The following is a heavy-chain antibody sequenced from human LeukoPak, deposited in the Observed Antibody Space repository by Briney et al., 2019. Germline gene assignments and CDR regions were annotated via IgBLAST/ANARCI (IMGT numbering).Heavy chain of an antibody. CDR3: ARVPIAVAGRGFYYFDY. V-gene: IGHV4-59*01. Sequence: LRLSCAASGFTFDDYAMHWVRQAPGKGLEWIGYIYYSGSTNYNPSLKSRVTISVDTSKNQFSLKLSSVTAADTAVYYCARVPIAVAGRGFYYFDYWGQGTLVTVSS. CDR2: IYYSGST. D-gene: IGHD6-19*01. J-gene: IGHJ4*02. CDR1: GFTFDDYA.